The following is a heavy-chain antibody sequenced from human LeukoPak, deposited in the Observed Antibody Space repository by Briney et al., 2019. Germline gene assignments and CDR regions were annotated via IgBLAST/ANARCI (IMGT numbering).Heavy chain of an antibody. CDR1: GGSFSGYY. V-gene: IGHV4-59*08. CDR2: IYYSGST. Sequence: PSETLSLTCAVYGGSFSGYYWSWIRQPPGKGLEWIGYIYYSGSTNYNPSLKSRVTISVDTSKNQFSLKLSSVTAADTAVYYCASSLRYFDFDYWGQGTLVTVSS. D-gene: IGHD3-9*01. J-gene: IGHJ4*02. CDR3: ASSLRYFDFDY.